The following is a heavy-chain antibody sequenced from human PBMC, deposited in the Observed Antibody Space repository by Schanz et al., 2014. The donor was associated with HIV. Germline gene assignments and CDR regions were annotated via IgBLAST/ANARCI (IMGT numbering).Heavy chain of an antibody. D-gene: IGHD2-15*01. CDR3: ALSRPSGYGGSWYFDL. V-gene: IGHV3-23*01. CDR1: GFTFSTYA. J-gene: IGHJ2*01. CDR2: VSGGGGST. Sequence: EVHLLESGGGLVQPGGSLRLSCATSGFTFSTYAMSWVRQAPGKGLDWVATVSGGGGSTYFADSVRGRFTISRDNSKNTLYLQMNSLRAEDTAVYYCALSRPSGYGGSWYFDLWGQGTLVIVSS.